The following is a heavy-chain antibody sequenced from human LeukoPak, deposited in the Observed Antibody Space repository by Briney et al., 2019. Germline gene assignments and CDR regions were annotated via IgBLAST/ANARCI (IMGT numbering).Heavy chain of an antibody. Sequence: GEYLKISCKGSGYSFTKYWIGWVRQRPGQGQEWMAIIYPGDSDARYSPSLQGQVTISADKSISTAYLQWSSLKASGTATYYSGRPGESEFGGWFGWLGQGSLVTVSS. CDR3: GRPGESEFGGWFGW. J-gene: IGHJ5*01. V-gene: IGHV5-51*01. CDR1: GYSFTKYW. CDR2: IYPGDSDA. D-gene: IGHD3-10*01.